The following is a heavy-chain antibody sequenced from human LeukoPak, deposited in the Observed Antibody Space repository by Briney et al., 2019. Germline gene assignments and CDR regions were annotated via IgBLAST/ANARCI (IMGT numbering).Heavy chain of an antibody. D-gene: IGHD4-23*01. CDR1: GFTFSSYS. CDR2: ISGSSSYI. J-gene: IGHJ4*02. V-gene: IGHV3-21*01. CDR3: ARLEKPYIKKDGGHQADY. Sequence: PGGSLRLSCAASGFTFSSYSMNWVRQAPGKGLEWVSFISGSSSYIYYADSVKGRFTISRDNANNSLYLQMNSLRAEDTAVYYCARLEKPYIKKDGGHQADYWGQGTLVTVSS.